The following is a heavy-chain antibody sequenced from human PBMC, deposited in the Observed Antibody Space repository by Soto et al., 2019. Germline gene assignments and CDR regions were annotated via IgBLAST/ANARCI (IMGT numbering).Heavy chain of an antibody. CDR1: GYTFTSYA. CDR3: ARAFVVVTDFDY. CDR2: INAGNGNT. J-gene: IGHJ4*02. Sequence: ASGKVSCKASGYTFTSYAMHWVRHAPGQRLEWMGWINAGNGNTKYSQKFQGRVTITRDTSANTAYMELSSLRSEDTAVYYCARAFVVVTDFDYWGQGTLVTVSS. V-gene: IGHV1-3*01. D-gene: IGHD2-21*02.